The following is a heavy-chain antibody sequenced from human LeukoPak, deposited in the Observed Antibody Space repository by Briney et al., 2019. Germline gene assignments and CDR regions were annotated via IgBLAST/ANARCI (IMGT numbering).Heavy chain of an antibody. D-gene: IGHD3-22*01. CDR1: GGALSGYY. CDR3: ARVSTYYDSSGYYYPPENYYMDV. J-gene: IGHJ6*03. V-gene: IGHV4-59*01. Sequence: PSETLSLTCTVSGGALSGYYWSWIRQPPGKGLEWIGYIYYSGSIKYNPSLKSRVTISVDTSKNQFSLKLSSVTAADTAVYYCARVSTYYDSSGYYYPPENYYMDVWGKGTTVTISS. CDR2: IYYSGSI.